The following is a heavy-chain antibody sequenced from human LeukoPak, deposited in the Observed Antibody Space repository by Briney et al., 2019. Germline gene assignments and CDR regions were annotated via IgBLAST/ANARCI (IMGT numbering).Heavy chain of an antibody. J-gene: IGHJ3*01. CDR3: ARGRDSASDTYSFPHDAFDL. CDR2: IYTEDDT. Sequence: GGSLRLSCVASGFTFSHYDMHWVRQVTGKGLEWVSSIYTEDDTSYPDSVRGRFTSSREDAKTSFYLHMNSLRAGDTAVYYCARGRDSASDTYSFPHDAFDLWGQGTMVSVSS. CDR1: GFTFSHYD. V-gene: IGHV3-13*01. D-gene: IGHD3-16*01.